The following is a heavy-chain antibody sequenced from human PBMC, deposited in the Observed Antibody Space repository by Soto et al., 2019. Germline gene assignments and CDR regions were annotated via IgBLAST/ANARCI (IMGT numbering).Heavy chain of an antibody. CDR1: GFTFTGYY. Sequence: ASVKVSCKASGFTFTGYYMHWVRQAPGQGLEWMGWINPNSGGTNYAQKFQGRVTMTRDTSISTAYMELSRLRSDDTAVYYCARVGGWNSGMDVWGQGTTVTVSS. CDR3: ARVGGWNSGMDV. D-gene: IGHD3-16*01. CDR2: INPNSGGT. J-gene: IGHJ6*02. V-gene: IGHV1-2*02.